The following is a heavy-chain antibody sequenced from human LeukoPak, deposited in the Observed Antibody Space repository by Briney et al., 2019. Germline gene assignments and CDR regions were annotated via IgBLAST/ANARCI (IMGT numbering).Heavy chain of an antibody. CDR3: ARGGGGNLHFDY. J-gene: IGHJ4*02. CDR2: IYYSGST. Sequence: SETLSLTCTVSGGSISSGGYYWSWIRQHPGKGLGWIGYIYYSGSTYYNPSLKSRVTISVDTSKNQFSLKLSSVTAADTAVYYCARGGGGNLHFDYWGQGTLVTVSS. V-gene: IGHV4-31*03. D-gene: IGHD2-15*01. CDR1: GGSISSGGYY.